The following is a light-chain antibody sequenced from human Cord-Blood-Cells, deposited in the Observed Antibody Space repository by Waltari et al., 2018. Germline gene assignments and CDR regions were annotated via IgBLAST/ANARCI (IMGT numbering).Light chain of an antibody. J-gene: IGLJ1*01. CDR2: EVS. CDR3: SSYTSSSTPYV. CDR1: RSDVGGCNL. Sequence: QSALTQPAAVSGSPGQSPTLSRTGTRSDVGGCNLVSWYQQHPGKAPKLMIYEVSNRPSGISNRFSGSKSGNTASLTISGLQAEDEADYYCSSYTSSSTPYVFGTGTKVTVL. V-gene: IGLV2-14*01.